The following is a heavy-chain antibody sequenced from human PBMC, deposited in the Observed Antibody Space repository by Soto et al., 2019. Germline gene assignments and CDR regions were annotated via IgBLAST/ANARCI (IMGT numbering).Heavy chain of an antibody. Sequence: EVQLVESGGGLVQPGGSLRLSCVVSGFTFSSYSMNWVRQAPGKGLEWVSFINESSGGSRIYYADCVKGRFTISRDNAKNSLYLQMNSLRAEDTAVYYCARDLAVAADFWGQGTLLTVSS. CDR1: GFTFSSYS. CDR2: INESSGGSRI. J-gene: IGHJ4*02. CDR3: ARDLAVAADF. D-gene: IGHD2-15*01. V-gene: IGHV3-48*01.